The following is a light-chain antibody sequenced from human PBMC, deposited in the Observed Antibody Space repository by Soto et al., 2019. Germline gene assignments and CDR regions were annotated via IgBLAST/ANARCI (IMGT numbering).Light chain of an antibody. Sequence: QSVPTQPPSASGSPAQSAPISCTGPSSDVGGYNYVSWYQQHPGKAPKLMIYEVSKRPSGVPDRFSGSKSGNTASLTVSGLQAEDEADYYCSSYAGSNRRVFGTGTKVTVL. V-gene: IGLV2-8*01. J-gene: IGLJ1*01. CDR3: SSYAGSNRRV. CDR2: EVS. CDR1: SSDVGGYNY.